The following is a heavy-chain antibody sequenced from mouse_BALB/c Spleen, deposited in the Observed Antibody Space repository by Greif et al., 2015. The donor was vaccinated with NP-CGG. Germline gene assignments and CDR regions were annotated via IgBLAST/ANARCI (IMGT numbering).Heavy chain of an antibody. V-gene: IGHV1-69*02. J-gene: IGHJ3*01. CDR3: TRGDWVFAY. D-gene: IGHD4-1*01. CDR2: IYPSDSYT. Sequence: VQLQHSGAKLVRPGASVKLSCKASGYTFTSYWINWVKQRPGQGLEWIGNIYPSDSYTNYNQKFKDKATLTVDKSSSTAYMQLSSPTSEDSAVYYCTRGDWVFAYWGQGTLVTVSA. CDR1: GYTFTSYW.